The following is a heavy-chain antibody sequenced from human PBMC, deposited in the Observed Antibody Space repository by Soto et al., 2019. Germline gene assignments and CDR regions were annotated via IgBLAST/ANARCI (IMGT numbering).Heavy chain of an antibody. V-gene: IGHV3-7*03. D-gene: IGHD3-3*01. Sequence: EVQLVESGGGLVQPGGSLRLSCAASGFTFSNYWMSWVRQSPGKGLEWVANIKQDGSEKYYVDSVRGRFTISRDSAKNSLYLQMNSLRAGDTAVYYCARIRGGTYDFWSDYPYNFYGMDVWGQGTTVTVSS. CDR3: ARIRGGTYDFWSDYPYNFYGMDV. J-gene: IGHJ6*02. CDR1: GFTFSNYW. CDR2: IKQDGSEK.